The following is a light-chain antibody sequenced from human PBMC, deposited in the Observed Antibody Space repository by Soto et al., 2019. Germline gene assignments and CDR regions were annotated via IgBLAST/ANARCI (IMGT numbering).Light chain of an antibody. CDR3: CSYGGSTTYVV. V-gene: IGLV2-23*01. Sequence: QSALTQPASVSGSPGQSITISCTGSSSDVGKHNLVSWYQQRPGKAPKLIIYEATKRPSGVSSRFSGSKSGTTASLTISGLQAEDEADYSCCSYGGSTTYVVFGGGTKLTVL. CDR1: SSDVGKHNL. CDR2: EAT. J-gene: IGLJ2*01.